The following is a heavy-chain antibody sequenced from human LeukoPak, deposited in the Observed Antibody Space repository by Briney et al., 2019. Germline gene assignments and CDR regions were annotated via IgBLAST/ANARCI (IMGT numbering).Heavy chain of an antibody. CDR1: GGSISSSYSY. J-gene: IGHJ5*02. D-gene: IGHD1-26*01. V-gene: IGHV4-39*07. CDR2: IYYSGST. Sequence: SETLSLTCTVSGGSISSSYSYWGWIRQPPGKGLEWIGNIYYSGSTYYSPSLTSRVTVSVDTSENQFSLKLSSVTAADTAVYYCARLGGSYLFDPWGQGTLVTVSS. CDR3: ARLGGSYLFDP.